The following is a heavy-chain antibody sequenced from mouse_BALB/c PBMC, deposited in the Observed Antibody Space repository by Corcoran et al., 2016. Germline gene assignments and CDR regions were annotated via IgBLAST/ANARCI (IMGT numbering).Heavy chain of an antibody. CDR2: IYPYNDGT. CDR3: AREVPGGYPFDY. J-gene: IGHJ2*01. CDR1: GYTFTSYV. Sequence: EVHLQQSGPELVKPGAPVKMSCKASGYTFTSYVMHWVKQKPGQGLEWIGYIYPYNDGTKYNEKFKGKATLTSDKSSSAAYMEFSSLTSEDSAVYYCAREVPGGYPFDYWGQGTTLTVSS. V-gene: IGHV1S136*01. D-gene: IGHD2-2*01.